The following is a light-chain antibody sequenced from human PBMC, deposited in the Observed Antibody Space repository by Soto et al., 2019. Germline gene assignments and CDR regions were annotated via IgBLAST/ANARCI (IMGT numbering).Light chain of an antibody. V-gene: IGLV2-14*01. Sequence: QSVLTQPASVSGSPGQSITISCTGTSSDIGGYNYVSWYQHHPGKAPKLMIYGVTNRPSGVSNRFSGSKSGNTASLTISGLQPEDEADYYCISYTSSAAYVFGTGTQLTVL. CDR1: SSDIGGYNY. CDR2: GVT. CDR3: ISYTSSAAYV. J-gene: IGLJ1*01.